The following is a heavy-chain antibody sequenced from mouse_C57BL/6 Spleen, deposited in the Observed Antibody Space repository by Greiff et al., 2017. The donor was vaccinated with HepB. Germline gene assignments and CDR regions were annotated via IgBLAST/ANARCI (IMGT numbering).Heavy chain of an antibody. Sequence: VQLKQSGAELVKPGASVKLSCKASGYTFTEYTIHWVKQRSGQGLEWIGWFYPGSGSIKYNEKFKDKATLTADKSSSTVYMELSRLTSEDSAVYFCARHEDPYYYGSIYWYFDVWGTGTTVTVSS. CDR3: ARHEDPYYYGSIYWYFDV. CDR1: GYTFTEYT. CDR2: FYPGSGSI. D-gene: IGHD1-1*01. V-gene: IGHV1-62-2*01. J-gene: IGHJ1*03.